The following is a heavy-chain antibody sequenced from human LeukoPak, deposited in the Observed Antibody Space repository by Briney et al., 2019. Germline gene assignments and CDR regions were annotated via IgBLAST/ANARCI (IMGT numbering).Heavy chain of an antibody. J-gene: IGHJ3*02. CDR1: GYTFTSYG. V-gene: IGHV1-18*01. CDR2: ISAYNGNT. Sequence: ASVKVSCKASGYTFTSYGISWVRQAPGQGLEWMGWISAYNGNTNYAQKLQGRVTMTTGTSTSTAYMELRSLRSDDTAVYYCARDSSGYYSNNRDAFDIWGQGTMVTVSS. D-gene: IGHD3-22*01. CDR3: ARDSSGYYSNNRDAFDI.